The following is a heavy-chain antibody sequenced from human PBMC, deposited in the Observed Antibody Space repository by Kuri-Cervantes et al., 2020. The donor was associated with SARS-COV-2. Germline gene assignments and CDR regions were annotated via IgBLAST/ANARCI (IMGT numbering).Heavy chain of an antibody. Sequence: LALTCAASGFTFSSYSMNWVRQAPGKGLEWVSSISSSISYIYYADSVKGRFTISRDNAKNSLYLQMNSLRAEDTAVYYCARDRISSGWYVGYYFDYWGQGTLVTVPS. CDR3: ARDRISSGWYVGYYFDY. D-gene: IGHD6-19*01. V-gene: IGHV3-21*01. CDR1: GFTFSSYS. J-gene: IGHJ4*02. CDR2: ISSSISYI.